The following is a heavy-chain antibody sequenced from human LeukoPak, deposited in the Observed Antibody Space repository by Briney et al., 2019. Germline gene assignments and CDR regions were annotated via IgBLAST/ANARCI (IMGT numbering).Heavy chain of an antibody. CDR2: ISGSGGST. D-gene: IGHD4-17*01. CDR3: AKVAPSTVTRDY. V-gene: IGHV3-23*01. J-gene: IGHJ4*02. CDR1: GFTFSSYA. Sequence: GGSLRLSCAASGFTFSSYAMTWVRLAPGKGLEWVSGISGSGGSTYYADSVKGRFTISRDNSKNTLYLQMNSLRAEDTATYYCAKVAPSTVTRDYWGQGTLVTVSS.